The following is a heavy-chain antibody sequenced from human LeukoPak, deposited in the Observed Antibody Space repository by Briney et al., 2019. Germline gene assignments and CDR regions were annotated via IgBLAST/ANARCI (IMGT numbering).Heavy chain of an antibody. CDR3: ARDGQQLAYFDY. J-gene: IGHJ4*02. CDR1: GGSISSYY. V-gene: IGHV4-59*12. Sequence: SETLSLTCTVSGGSISSYYWSWIRQPPGKGLEWIGYIYYSGSTYYNPSLKSRVTISVDRSKNQFSLKLSSVTAADTAVYYCARDGQQLAYFDYWGQGTLVTVSS. D-gene: IGHD6-13*01. CDR2: IYYSGST.